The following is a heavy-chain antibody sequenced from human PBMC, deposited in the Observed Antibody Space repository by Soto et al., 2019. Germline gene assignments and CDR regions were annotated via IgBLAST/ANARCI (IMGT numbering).Heavy chain of an antibody. D-gene: IGHD5-12*01. CDR2: IRSKAYGGTT. Sequence: PAGSLRLSCTASGFTFGDYAMSWFRQAPGKGLEWVGFIRSKAYGGTTEYAASVKGRFTISRDDSKSIAYLQMNSLKTEDTAVYYCTRDYSGYSGYDFIFDYWGQGTLVTVSS. CDR3: TRDYSGYSGYDFIFDY. CDR1: GFTFGDYA. V-gene: IGHV3-49*03. J-gene: IGHJ4*02.